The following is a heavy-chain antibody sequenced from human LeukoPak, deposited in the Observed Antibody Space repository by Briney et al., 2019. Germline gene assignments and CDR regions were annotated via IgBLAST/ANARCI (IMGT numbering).Heavy chain of an antibody. CDR3: ARVRGDSGYDPIDY. J-gene: IGHJ4*02. Sequence: ASVKGSCKASGYTFTSYDINWVRQATGQGLEWMGWMNPNSGNTGYAQKFQGRVTMTRNTSISTAYMELSSLRSEDTAVYYCARVRGDSGYDPIDYWGQGTLVTVSS. CDR1: GYTFTSYD. V-gene: IGHV1-8*01. D-gene: IGHD5-12*01. CDR2: MNPNSGNT.